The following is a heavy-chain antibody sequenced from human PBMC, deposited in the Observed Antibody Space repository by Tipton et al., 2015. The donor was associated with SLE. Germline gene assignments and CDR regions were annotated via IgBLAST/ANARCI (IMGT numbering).Heavy chain of an antibody. CDR1: GGSISSDY. Sequence: TLSLTCTVSGGSISSDYWSWIRQPPGKGLEWIGYIYYSGRTYYNSSLKSRVTISVDTSKNQFSLKLSSVTDADTAVYYCAREGQYQGWFDPWGQGTLVTVSS. V-gene: IGHV4-59*12. CDR3: AREGQYQGWFDP. D-gene: IGHD2-2*01. CDR2: IYYSGRT. J-gene: IGHJ5*02.